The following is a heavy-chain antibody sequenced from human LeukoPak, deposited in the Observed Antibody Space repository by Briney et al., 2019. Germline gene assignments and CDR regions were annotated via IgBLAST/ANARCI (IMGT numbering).Heavy chain of an antibody. V-gene: IGHV1-8*01. CDR1: GYTFTSYD. D-gene: IGHD6-19*01. CDR2: INPNSGNT. Sequence: ASVKVSCKASGYTFTSYDINWVRQATGQGLEWMGGINPNSGNTGYAQKFQGRVTMTRNTSISTAYMELSSLRSEDTAVYYCARETPGEIAVAANGYFDYWGQGTLVTVSS. CDR3: ARETPGEIAVAANGYFDY. J-gene: IGHJ4*02.